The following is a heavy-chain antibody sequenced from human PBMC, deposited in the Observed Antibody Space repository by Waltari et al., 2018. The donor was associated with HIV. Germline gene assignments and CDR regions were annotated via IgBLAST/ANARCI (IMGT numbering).Heavy chain of an antibody. CDR2: VSSDGNST. D-gene: IGHD3-3*01. V-gene: IGHV3-74*03. CDR3: ARSLYYDFWSAYPPDY. J-gene: IGHJ4*02. Sequence: EVKLVESGGRLVQPRGSLRLSCVASGFTSSSSWLHWVRQAPGKGLVWISRVSSDGNSTVYADSVKGRFTISRDNAKNTLFLQMNSLRVEDTAVYFCARSLYYDFWSAYPPDYWGQGTRVTVSS. CDR1: GFTSSSSW.